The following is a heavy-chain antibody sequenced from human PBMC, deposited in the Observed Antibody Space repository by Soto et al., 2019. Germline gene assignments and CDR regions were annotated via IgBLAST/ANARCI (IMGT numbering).Heavy chain of an antibody. CDR3: AGVRDDSSGYALGF. CDR2: IIPIFGTA. D-gene: IGHD3-22*01. V-gene: IGHV1-69*05. Sequence: ASVKASCKASGATFSSYAISWVRQATGQGLEWMGRIIPIFGTANYAQKFQGRVTITTDESTSTAYMELSSLRSEDTAVYYCAGVRDDSSGYALGFWGQGTLVTVSS. CDR1: GATFSSYA. J-gene: IGHJ4*02.